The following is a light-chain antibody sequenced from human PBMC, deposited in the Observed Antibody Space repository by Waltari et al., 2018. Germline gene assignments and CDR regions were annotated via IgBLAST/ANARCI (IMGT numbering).Light chain of an antibody. Sequence: QSALTKPASVSGSPGQSITISCTGTSSDVGTYHYVYWYQQHPGKAPKLMIFDLSIRPSGVSNRFSGSKSGNTASLTISGLQAEDEADYYCSSYISSSTLELFGGGTSLTVL. V-gene: IGLV2-14*03. J-gene: IGLJ2*01. CDR1: SSDVGTYHY. CDR3: SSYISSSTLEL. CDR2: DLS.